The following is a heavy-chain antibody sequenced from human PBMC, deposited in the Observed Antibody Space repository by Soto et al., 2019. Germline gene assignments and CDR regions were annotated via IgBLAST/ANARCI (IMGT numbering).Heavy chain of an antibody. CDR2: IYYSGST. D-gene: IGHD3-10*01. Sequence: SEPLSLTCTVSGGSISSYYWSWIRQPPGKGLEWIGYIYYSGSTNYNPSLKSRVTISVDTSKNQFSLKLSSVTAADTAVYYCARVFDYYGSGSYYGYFDYWGQGTLVTVSS. J-gene: IGHJ4*02. CDR1: GGSISSYY. V-gene: IGHV4-59*01. CDR3: ARVFDYYGSGSYYGYFDY.